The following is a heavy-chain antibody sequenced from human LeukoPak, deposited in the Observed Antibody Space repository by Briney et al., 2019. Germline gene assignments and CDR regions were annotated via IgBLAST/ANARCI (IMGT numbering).Heavy chain of an antibody. CDR2: INPNSGGT. CDR1: GYTFTGYY. V-gene: IGHV1-2*02. D-gene: IGHD5-12*01. CDR3: ARLDIVATPYYFDY. J-gene: IGHJ4*02. Sequence: ASVKVSCKASGYTFTGYYMHWVRQAPGQGLEWMGWINPNSGGTNYAQKFQGRVTMTRDTSISTAYMELSRLRSDDTAVYYCARLDIVATPYYFDYWGQGTLVTGSS.